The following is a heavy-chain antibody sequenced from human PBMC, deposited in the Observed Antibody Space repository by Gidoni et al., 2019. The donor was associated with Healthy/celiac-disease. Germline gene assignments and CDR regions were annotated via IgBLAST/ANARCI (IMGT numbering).Heavy chain of an antibody. J-gene: IGHJ4*02. CDR2: ISAYNGNT. Sequence: QVQLVQSGAEVKKPGASVKVSCKASGYTFTSYGISWVRQATGQGREWRGWISAYNGNTNYAQKLQGRVTMTTDTSTSTAYMELRSLRSDDTAVYYCARDRITYGDYVGDFDYWGQGTLVTVSS. V-gene: IGHV1-18*01. CDR3: ARDRITYGDYVGDFDY. D-gene: IGHD4-17*01. CDR1: GYTFTSYG.